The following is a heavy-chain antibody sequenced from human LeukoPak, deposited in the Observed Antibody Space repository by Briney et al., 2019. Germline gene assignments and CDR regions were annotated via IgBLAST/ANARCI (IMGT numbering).Heavy chain of an antibody. CDR3: DRPHVGTVSNWFES. CDR2: INTDGSST. Sequence: GGSLRLSCTASGFNLNSYWMHWVRQAPGKGLVWVSRINTDGSSTSYADSVEGRFTISRDNAKNTLYLQMNSLRAEDTAVYYCDRPHVGTVSNWFESWGQGTLVTVSS. V-gene: IGHV3-74*01. J-gene: IGHJ5*01. D-gene: IGHD4-17*01. CDR1: GFNLNSYW.